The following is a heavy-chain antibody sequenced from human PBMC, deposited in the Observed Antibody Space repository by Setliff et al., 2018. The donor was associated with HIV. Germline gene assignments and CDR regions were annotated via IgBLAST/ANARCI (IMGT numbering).Heavy chain of an antibody. J-gene: IGHJ6*03. Sequence: SETLSLTCTVSGGSISSGSYYWSWIRQPPGKGLEWIGYIDNSGSTNYNPSLKSRVTISVDTSKNQISLKLSSVTAADTAMYYCARRGYSYVERVYYYYMDVWGKGTTVTVSS. CDR2: IDNSGST. CDR3: ARRGYSYVERVYYYYMDV. CDR1: GGSISSGSYY. D-gene: IGHD5-18*01. V-gene: IGHV4-61*01.